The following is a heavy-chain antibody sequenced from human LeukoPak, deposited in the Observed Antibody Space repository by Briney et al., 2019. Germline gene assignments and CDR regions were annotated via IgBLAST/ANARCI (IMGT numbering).Heavy chain of an antibody. CDR2: IYHSGST. CDR1: GDSISGYF. J-gene: IGHJ4*02. D-gene: IGHD5-18*01. CDR3: ARLWTTAMGPRFDY. Sequence: SETLSLTCTVSGDSISGYFWSWIRQPPGKGLEWIGYIYHSGSTNYNSSLKSRVTISVDTSKNQFSLKLSSVTAADTAVYYCARLWTTAMGPRFDYWGQGTLVTVSS. V-gene: IGHV4-59*01.